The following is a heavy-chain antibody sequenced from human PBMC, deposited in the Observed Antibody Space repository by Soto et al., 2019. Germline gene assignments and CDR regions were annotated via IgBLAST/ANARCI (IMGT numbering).Heavy chain of an antibody. J-gene: IGHJ5*02. CDR1: GGTFSSYT. D-gene: IGHD6-13*01. CDR2: IIPILGIA. CDR3: ARDPGIAAAGTLWFDP. V-gene: IGHV1-69*04. Sequence: GASVKVSCKASGGTFSSYTISWVRQAPGQGLEWMGRIIPILGIANYAQKFQGRVTITADKSTSTAYMELSSLRSEDTAVYYCARDPGIAAAGTLWFDPWGQGTLVTVSS.